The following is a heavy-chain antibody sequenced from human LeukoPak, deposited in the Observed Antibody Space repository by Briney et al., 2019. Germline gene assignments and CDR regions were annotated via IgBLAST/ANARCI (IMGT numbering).Heavy chain of an antibody. Sequence: ASVKVSCKASGYTFTSYAMNWVRQAPGQGLEWMGWINPNSGGTNYAQKFQGRVTMTRDTSISTAYMELSRLRSDDTAVYYCARLVNYHAFDIWGQGTMVTVSS. CDR1: GYTFTSYA. CDR3: ARLVNYHAFDI. CDR2: INPNSGGT. V-gene: IGHV1-2*02. J-gene: IGHJ3*02. D-gene: IGHD1-7*01.